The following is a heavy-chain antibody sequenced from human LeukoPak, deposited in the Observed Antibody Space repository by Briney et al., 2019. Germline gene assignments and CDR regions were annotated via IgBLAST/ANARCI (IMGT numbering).Heavy chain of an antibody. D-gene: IGHD2-2*01. J-gene: IGHJ4*02. CDR2: INHSGST. CDR3: AARSEVDCSSTSCHGFDY. CDR1: GGSFSGYY. Sequence: SETLSLTCAVYGGSFSGYYWSWIRQPPGKGLEWIGEINHSGSTNYNPSLKSRVTISVDTSKNQFSLKLSSVTAADTAVYYCAARSEVDCSSTSCHGFDYWGQGTLVTVSS. V-gene: IGHV4-34*01.